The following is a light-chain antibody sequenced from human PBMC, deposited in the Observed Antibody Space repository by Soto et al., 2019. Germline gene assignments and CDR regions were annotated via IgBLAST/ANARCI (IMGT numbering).Light chain of an antibody. V-gene: IGKV3-15*01. CDR2: DAS. J-gene: IGKJ5*01. Sequence: EIVMTQSAATLSVSPGETATLSCRASQSVSRYLAWYQHRPGQAPRLLIYDASTRATGIPARFSGSGSGTELTLTISALQSEDFAVYSCQQCSDWPLFTFGQGTRLEIK. CDR3: QQCSDWPLFT. CDR1: QSVSRY.